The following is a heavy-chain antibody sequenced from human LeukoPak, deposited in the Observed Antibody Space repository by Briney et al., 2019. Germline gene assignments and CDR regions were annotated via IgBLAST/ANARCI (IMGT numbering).Heavy chain of an antibody. D-gene: IGHD3-10*01. V-gene: IGHV1-69*05. Sequence: VAPVKVSCKASGGTFSSYAISWVRQAPGQGLEWMGGIIPIFGTANYAQKFQGRVTITTDESTSTAYMELSSLRSEDTAVYYCAADKRGYFDYWGQGTLVTVSS. CDR3: AADKRGYFDY. CDR2: IIPIFGTA. J-gene: IGHJ4*02. CDR1: GGTFSSYA.